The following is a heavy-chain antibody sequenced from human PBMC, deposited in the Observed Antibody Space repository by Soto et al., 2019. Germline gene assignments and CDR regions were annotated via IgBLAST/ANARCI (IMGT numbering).Heavy chain of an antibody. CDR3: AASTFLSGVTGYFHLAF. CDR2: INPGNGNT. CDR1: GYTFTSYG. V-gene: IGHV1-3*01. D-gene: IGHD3-9*01. Sequence: QVQLVQSGAEVKKPGASVKVSCKASGYTFTSYGINWVRQAPGRGLEWMGWINPGNGNTKYSQQFQGRVIIDRDTSASTAYMELSSLTSEDTAVYYCAASTFLSGVTGYFHLAFWGQGTLVTVSS. J-gene: IGHJ4*02.